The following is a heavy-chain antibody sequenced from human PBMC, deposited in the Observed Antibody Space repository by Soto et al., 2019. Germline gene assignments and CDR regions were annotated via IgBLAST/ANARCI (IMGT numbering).Heavy chain of an antibody. V-gene: IGHV1-46*01. D-gene: IGHD3-3*01. CDR1: GYTFTSYY. CDR2: INPSGGST. CDR3: ARDGYYDFWSGYFPYYYGMDV. J-gene: IGHJ6*02. Sequence: ASVKVSCKASGYTFTSYYMHWVRQAPGQGLEWMGIINPSGGSTSYAQKFQGRVTMTRDTSTSTVYMELSSLRSEDTAVYYCARDGYYDFWSGYFPYYYGMDVWGQGTTVTVSS.